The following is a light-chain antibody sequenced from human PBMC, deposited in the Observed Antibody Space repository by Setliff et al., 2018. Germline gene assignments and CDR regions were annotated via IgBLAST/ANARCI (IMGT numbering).Light chain of an antibody. Sequence: QSVLTQPASVSGSPGQSTTISCSGTSSDVGSYDLVSWYQQHPGKAPKLIIYAVSDRPSGVSNRFSGSKSGNTASLTISGLQTKDEADYYCNAYTSGSTYVFGTGTKVTVL. J-gene: IGLJ1*01. CDR3: NAYTSGSTYV. CDR2: AVS. V-gene: IGLV2-14*03. CDR1: SSDVGSYDL.